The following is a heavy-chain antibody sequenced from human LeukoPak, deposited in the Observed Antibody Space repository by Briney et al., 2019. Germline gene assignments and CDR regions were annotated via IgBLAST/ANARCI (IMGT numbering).Heavy chain of an antibody. D-gene: IGHD5-12*01. V-gene: IGHV4-59*13. J-gene: IGHJ4*02. CDR3: ARANRYDLYFDY. CDR1: GVSITTYY. CDR2: IYHSGST. Sequence: SETLSLTCTVSGVSITTYYWSWIRQPPGKGLEWIGYIYHSGSTNYNPSLKSRVTISVDTSKNQISLKLSSVTAADTAVYYCARANRYDLYFDYWGQGTLVTVSS.